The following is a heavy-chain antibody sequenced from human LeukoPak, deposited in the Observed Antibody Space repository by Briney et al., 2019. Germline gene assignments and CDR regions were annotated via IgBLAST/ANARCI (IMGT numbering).Heavy chain of an antibody. CDR1: GYTFTSYA. CDR3: LTEYYYDSSGARYYFDY. Sequence: ASVKVSCKASGYTFTSYAMNWVRQAPGQGLEWMGWINTNTGNPTYAQGFTGRFAFSLDTSVSTAYLQISSLKAEDTAVYYCLTEYYYDSSGARYYFDYWGQGTLVTVSS. CDR2: INTNTGNP. D-gene: IGHD3-22*01. V-gene: IGHV7-4-1*02. J-gene: IGHJ4*02.